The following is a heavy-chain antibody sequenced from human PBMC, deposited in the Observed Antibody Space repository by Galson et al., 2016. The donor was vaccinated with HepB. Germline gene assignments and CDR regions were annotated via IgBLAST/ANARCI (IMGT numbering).Heavy chain of an antibody. J-gene: IGHJ6*02. CDR3: AKEDYYYYYGMDV. CDR1: GFSFSDYY. V-gene: IGHV3-11*05. CDR2: ITSSSNYR. Sequence: LRLSCAASGFSFSDYYMSWIRQAPGKGLEWLSYITSSSNYRDYTDSVKGRLTISRDNTKNSLYLQMNSLRAEDTALYYCAKEDYYYYYGMDVWGQGTTVTVSS.